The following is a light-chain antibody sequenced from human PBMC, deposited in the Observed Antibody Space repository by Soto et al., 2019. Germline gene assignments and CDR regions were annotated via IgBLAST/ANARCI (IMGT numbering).Light chain of an antibody. V-gene: IGKV1-9*01. CDR1: QDINRY. Sequence: IQLTQSPSFLSASVGDRVTITCRASQDINRYVAWYQQKSGQAPKLLIYRASNLRPGVPSRFSGSGSGTDFTLTISNLQPEDFATYHCKHVDSSPLTFGGGTKLEIK. CDR3: KHVDSSPLT. J-gene: IGKJ4*01. CDR2: RAS.